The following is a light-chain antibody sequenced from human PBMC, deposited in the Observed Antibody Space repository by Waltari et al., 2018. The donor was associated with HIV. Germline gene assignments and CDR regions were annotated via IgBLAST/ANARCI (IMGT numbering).Light chain of an antibody. Sequence: DIQMTQSPSRLAAFVGDSVSITCRDSQPINTWLAWYQQKPGCPPKLLVYKASTLQVGVPPRFSGSGWGTDFTLAIDTVQPDDFATYYCQQYNSDPSFGQGTRL. V-gene: IGKV1-5*03. J-gene: IGKJ5*01. CDR3: QQYNSDPS. CDR2: KAS. CDR1: QPINTW.